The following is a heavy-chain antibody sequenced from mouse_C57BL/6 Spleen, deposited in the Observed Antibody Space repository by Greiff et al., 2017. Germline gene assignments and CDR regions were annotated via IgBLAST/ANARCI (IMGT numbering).Heavy chain of an antibody. V-gene: IGHV5-16*01. CDR1: GFTFSDYY. CDR3: ARERDYSPYFDN. D-gene: IGHD2-12*01. CDR2: INYDGSST. Sequence: EVMLVESEGGLVQPGSSMKLSCTASGFTFSDYYMAWVRQVPEKGLEWVANINYDGSSTYYLDSLKSRFIISRDNAKNILYLQMSSLKSEDTATYYCARERDYSPYFDNWGQGTTLTVSS. J-gene: IGHJ2*01.